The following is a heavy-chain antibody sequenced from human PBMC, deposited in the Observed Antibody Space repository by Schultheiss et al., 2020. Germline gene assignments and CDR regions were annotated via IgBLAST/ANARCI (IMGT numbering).Heavy chain of an antibody. J-gene: IGHJ4*02. Sequence: SETLSLTCAVYGGSFSGYYWSWIRQPPGKGLEWIGRIYTSGSTNYNPSLKSRVTISVDTSKNQFSLKLSSVTAADTAVYYCAKGGRFLEWPAPVIWGQGT. CDR3: AKGGRFLEWPAPVI. CDR1: GGSFSGYY. V-gene: IGHV4-34*01. CDR2: IYTSGST. D-gene: IGHD3-3*01.